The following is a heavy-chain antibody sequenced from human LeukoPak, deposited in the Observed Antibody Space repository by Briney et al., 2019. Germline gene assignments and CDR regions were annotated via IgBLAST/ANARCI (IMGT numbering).Heavy chain of an antibody. CDR3: ARGEGMGPYYDSSGYYLDV. CDR2: INPKNGGT. CDR1: GYTFTGYY. D-gene: IGHD3-22*01. Sequence: SVKVSCKASGYTFTGYYIHWVRQAPGQGLEWMGWINPKNGGTNYAQKFQGRVTMTRDTSISTAYMELSRLRSDDTAVYYWARGEGMGPYYDSSGYYLDVWGQGTTVTVSS. J-gene: IGHJ6*02. V-gene: IGHV1-2*02.